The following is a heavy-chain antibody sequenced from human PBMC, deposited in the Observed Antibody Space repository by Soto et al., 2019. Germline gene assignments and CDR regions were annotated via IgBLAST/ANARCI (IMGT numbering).Heavy chain of an antibody. CDR1: GFTFSSYS. CDR3: AKDISGYYYDSSGYAFDY. CDR2: ISSSSSYI. D-gene: IGHD3-22*01. J-gene: IGHJ4*02. V-gene: IGHV3-21*04. Sequence: GGSLRLSCAASGFTFSSYSMNWVRQAPGKGLEWVSSISSSSSYIYYADSVKGRFTISRDNAKNSLYLQMNSLRTEDTALYYCAKDISGYYYDSSGYAFDYWGQGTLVTVSS.